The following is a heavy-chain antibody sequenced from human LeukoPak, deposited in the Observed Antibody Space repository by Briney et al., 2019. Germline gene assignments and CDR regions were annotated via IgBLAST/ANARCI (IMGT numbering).Heavy chain of an antibody. CDR2: ISAYNGNT. J-gene: IGHJ4*02. Sequence: GASVKVSCKASGYTFTSYDINWVRQATGQGLEWMGWISAYNGNTNYAQKLQGRVTMTTDTSTSTAYMELRSLRSDDTAVYYCARSPFAAFWSGYSPLDYWGQGTLVTVSS. CDR3: ARSPFAAFWSGYSPLDY. CDR1: GYTFTSYD. D-gene: IGHD3-3*01. V-gene: IGHV1-18*01.